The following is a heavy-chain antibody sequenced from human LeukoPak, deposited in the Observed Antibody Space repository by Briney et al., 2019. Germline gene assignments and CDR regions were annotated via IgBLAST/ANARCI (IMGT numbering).Heavy chain of an antibody. D-gene: IGHD3-10*01. J-gene: IGHJ4*02. CDR1: GGTFSSYA. CDR2: IIPIFGTA. V-gene: IGHV1-69*01. Sequence: SVKVSCKAAGGTFSSYAISWVRQAPGQGLEWMGGIIPIFGTANYAQKFQGRVTITADESTSTAYMELSSLRSEDTAVYYCARVYGFSFYFDYWGQGTLVTVSS. CDR3: ARVYGFSFYFDY.